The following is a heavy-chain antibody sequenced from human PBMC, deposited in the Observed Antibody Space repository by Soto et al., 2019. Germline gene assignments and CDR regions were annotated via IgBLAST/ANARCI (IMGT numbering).Heavy chain of an antibody. D-gene: IGHD3-22*01. V-gene: IGHV3-7*01. CDR2: IKQDESEK. CDR1: GFTLSTYW. J-gene: IGHJ6*02. Sequence: EVQLVESGGGLVQPGGSLRLSCVASGFTLSTYWMNWVRQAPGKGLEWVANIKQDESEKYYVDSVKGRFTISRDNAKNSLYLQRNSLRAEDTAVYYWARGGGKYYDTRGGGRMDVWGQGTTVTVSS. CDR3: ARGGGKYYDTRGGGRMDV.